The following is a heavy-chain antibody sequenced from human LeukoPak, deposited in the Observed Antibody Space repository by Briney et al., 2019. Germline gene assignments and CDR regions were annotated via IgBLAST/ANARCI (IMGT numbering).Heavy chain of an antibody. CDR3: AKDRDLGGSSYYFDY. CDR2: ISYDESNK. J-gene: IGHJ4*02. V-gene: IGHV3-30-3*01. D-gene: IGHD1-26*01. CDR1: GFTFTTYA. Sequence: PGRSLRLSCVASGFTFTTYAVHWVRQAPGKGLEWVAVISYDESNKYYADSVKGRFTISRDNSKNMLYLQMNSLRAEDTAVYYCAKDRDLGGSSYYFDYWGQGTLVTVSS.